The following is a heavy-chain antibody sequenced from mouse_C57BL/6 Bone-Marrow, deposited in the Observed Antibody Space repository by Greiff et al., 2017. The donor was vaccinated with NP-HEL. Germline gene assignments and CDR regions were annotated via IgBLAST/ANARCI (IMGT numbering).Heavy chain of an antibody. D-gene: IGHD2-10*01. CDR3: PTYYCNYGGYDMDY. CDR1: GFTFSDAW. CDR2: IRNKANNHAT. V-gene: IGHV6-6*01. J-gene: IGHJ4*01. Sequence: DVQLQESGGGLVQPGGSMKLSCAASGFTFSDAWMDWVRQSPEKGLEWVAEIRNKANNHATYYAESVKGRFTISRDDSKSCVYLQMNSLRAEDTGIYYCPTYYCNYGGYDMDYWGQGPTVTVSS.